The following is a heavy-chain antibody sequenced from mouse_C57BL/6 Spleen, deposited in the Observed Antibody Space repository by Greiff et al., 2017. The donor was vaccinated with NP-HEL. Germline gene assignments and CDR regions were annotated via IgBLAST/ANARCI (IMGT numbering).Heavy chain of an antibody. CDR3: ARESPYYFDY. V-gene: IGHV1-80*01. CDR2: IYPGDGDT. CDR1: GYAFSSYW. Sequence: VKLVESGAELVKPGASVKISCKASGYAFSSYWMNWVKQRPGKGLEWIGQIYPGDGDTNYNGKFKGKATLTADKSSSTAYMQLSSLTSEDSAVYFCARESPYYFDYWGQGATLTVSS. J-gene: IGHJ2*01.